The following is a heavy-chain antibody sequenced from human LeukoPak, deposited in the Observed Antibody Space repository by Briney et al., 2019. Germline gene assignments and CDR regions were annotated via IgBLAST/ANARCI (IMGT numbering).Heavy chain of an antibody. CDR2: IYPGDSDT. CDR3: ARHSSVYSYGRVRPSGYYPDY. D-gene: IGHD3-22*01. CDR1: GYSFTSYW. V-gene: IGHV5-51*01. Sequence: GESLKISCKGSGYSFTSYWIGWVRQMPGKGLEWMGIIYPGDSDTRYSPSFQGQVTISADKSISTAYLQWSSLKASDTAMYYCARHSSVYSYGRVRPSGYYPDYWGQGTLVTVSS. J-gene: IGHJ4*02.